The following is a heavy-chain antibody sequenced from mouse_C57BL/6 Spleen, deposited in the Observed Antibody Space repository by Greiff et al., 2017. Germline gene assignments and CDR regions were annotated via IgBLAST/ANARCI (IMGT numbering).Heavy chain of an antibody. CDR3: ARGLYYDYDTWFAY. V-gene: IGHV1-80*01. D-gene: IGHD2-4*01. J-gene: IGHJ3*01. CDR1: GYAFSSYW. CDR2: IYPGDGDT. Sequence: QVQLQQSGAELVKPGASVKISCKASGYAFSSYWMNWVKQRPGKGLEWIGQIYPGDGDTNYNGKFKGKATLTADKSSSTAYMQLSSLTSEDSAVYFCARGLYYDYDTWFAYWGQGTLVTVSA.